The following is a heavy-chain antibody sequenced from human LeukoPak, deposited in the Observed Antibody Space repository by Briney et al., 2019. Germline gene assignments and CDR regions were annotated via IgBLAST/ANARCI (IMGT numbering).Heavy chain of an antibody. CDR2: IYYSGST. D-gene: IGHD3-3*01. J-gene: IGHJ5*02. CDR1: GGSISSSSYY. Sequence: PSETLSLTCTVSGGSISSSSYYWGWLRQPPGKGLEWLGSIYYSGSTYYNPSLKSRVTISVDTSKNQFSLKLSSVTAADTAVYYCARHLKKAFGVVIPRPNWFDPWGQGTLVTVSS. CDR3: ARHLKKAFGVVIPRPNWFDP. V-gene: IGHV4-39*01.